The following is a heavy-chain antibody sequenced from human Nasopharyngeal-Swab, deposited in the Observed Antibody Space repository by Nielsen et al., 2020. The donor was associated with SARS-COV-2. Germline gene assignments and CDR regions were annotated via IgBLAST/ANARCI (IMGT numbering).Heavy chain of an antibody. D-gene: IGHD6-13*01. J-gene: IGHJ4*02. Sequence: WVRQAPGQGLEWMGLINPSGGGTSYAQKFQGRVTMTRDTSTSTVYMELSSLTSEDTAVYYCARDLKVAAGSQFDYWGQGTLVTVFS. V-gene: IGHV1-46*01. CDR2: INPSGGGT. CDR3: ARDLKVAAGSQFDY.